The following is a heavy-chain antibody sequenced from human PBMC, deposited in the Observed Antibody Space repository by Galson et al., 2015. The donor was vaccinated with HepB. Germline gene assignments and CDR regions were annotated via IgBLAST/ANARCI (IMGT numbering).Heavy chain of an antibody. V-gene: IGHV3-21*01. Sequence: FLRLYSEAAGFTFHSLNWVRQAPGRGLEWVSSISGTGNYIFYADSVKGRFTISRDNAKNSLYLQMNSLRAEDTAVYFCVRDRDYFDYWGQGTLVTVSS. CDR1: GFTFHS. J-gene: IGHJ4*02. CDR2: ISGTGNYI. CDR3: VRDRDYFDY.